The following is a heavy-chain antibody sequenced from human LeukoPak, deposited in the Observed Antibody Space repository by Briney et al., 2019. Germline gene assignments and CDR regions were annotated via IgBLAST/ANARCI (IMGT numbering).Heavy chain of an antibody. CDR1: GGTFSSYA. D-gene: IGHD3-22*01. V-gene: IGHV1-69*01. J-gene: IGHJ4*02. CDR2: IIPIFGTA. Sequence: SVKVSCKASGGTFSSYAISWVRQAPGQGLEWMGGIIPIFGTANYAQKFQGRVTITADESTSTAYMELSSLRSEDTAVYYCAREGYYYDSSGYSLYYFDYWGQGTLVTVSS. CDR3: AREGYYYDSSGYSLYYFDY.